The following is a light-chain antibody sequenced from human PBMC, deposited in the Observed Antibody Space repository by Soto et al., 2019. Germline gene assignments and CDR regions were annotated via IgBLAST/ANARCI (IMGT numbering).Light chain of an antibody. V-gene: IGLV1-44*01. Sequence: QSVLTQPPSASGTPGQRVTISCSGGSSNIGTNAVNWYQQLPGTASKLLIYNNNQRPSGVPDRFSGSKSGTSASLAISGLQSEDEADYYRAAWDDSLNGYVFGTGTKVTVL. J-gene: IGLJ1*01. CDR1: SSNIGTNA. CDR3: AAWDDSLNGYV. CDR2: NNN.